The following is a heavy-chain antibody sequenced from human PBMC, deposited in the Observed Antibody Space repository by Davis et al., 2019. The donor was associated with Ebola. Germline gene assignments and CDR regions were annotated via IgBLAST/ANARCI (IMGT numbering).Heavy chain of an antibody. D-gene: IGHD1-26*01. J-gene: IGHJ6*02. Sequence: GESLKISCAASGFTFSNAWMSWVRQAPGKGLEWVGRIKSKTDGGTTDCAAPVKGRFTISRDDSKNTLYLQMNSLKTEDTAVYYCTTDLWELLPYYYYGMDVWGQGTTVTVSS. CDR1: GFTFSNAW. CDR3: TTDLWELLPYYYYGMDV. CDR2: IKSKTDGGTT. V-gene: IGHV3-15*01.